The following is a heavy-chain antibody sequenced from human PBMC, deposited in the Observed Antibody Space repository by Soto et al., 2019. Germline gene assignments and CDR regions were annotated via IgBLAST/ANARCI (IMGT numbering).Heavy chain of an antibody. Sequence: EVQLVESGGGLVQPGGSLKLSCAASGFSFSDSAIHWVRQASRKGLEWVGRTRSKAQGYATAFAASVKGRFTISRDDSKNTVYLQMNNLKTEDTAVYYCTRHTVDYWGQGTLVTVSS. CDR3: TRHTVDY. J-gene: IGHJ4*02. CDR1: GFSFSDSA. D-gene: IGHD4-4*01. CDR2: TRSKAQGYAT. V-gene: IGHV3-73*02.